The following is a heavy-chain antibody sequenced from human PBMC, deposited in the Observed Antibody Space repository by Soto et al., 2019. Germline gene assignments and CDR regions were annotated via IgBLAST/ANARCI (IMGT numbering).Heavy chain of an antibody. CDR1: GFAFSSHP. J-gene: IGHJ3*02. D-gene: IGHD3-10*01. CDR2: ISDGGDLT. CDR3: ASRVIGSSRAFDI. V-gene: IGHV3-23*01. Sequence: VQLLESGGGLAQPGGSLRLSCAASGFAFSSHPMSWVRQAPEKGLEWVAGISDGGDLTYNEDSVRGRFTISRDNSRNTLYLQMNSLRAEDTAVYYCASRVIGSSRAFDIWGQGTMVTVSS.